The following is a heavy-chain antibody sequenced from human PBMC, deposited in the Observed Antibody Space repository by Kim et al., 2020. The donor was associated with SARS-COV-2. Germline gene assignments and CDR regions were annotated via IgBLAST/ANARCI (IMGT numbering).Heavy chain of an antibody. Sequence: GGSLRLSCAASGFTVSNNYMSWVRQAPGKGLEWVSVIYTSGSTYYADHVKGRFTISKDNSKNTLMLQMNSLVAEDTAVYYCASGRGGYGDYNYRAKGTLGNVTS. CDR2: IYTSGST. CDR1: GFTVSNNY. D-gene: IGHD4-17*01. CDR3: ASGRGGYGDYNY. V-gene: IGHV3-53*01. J-gene: IGHJ4*02.